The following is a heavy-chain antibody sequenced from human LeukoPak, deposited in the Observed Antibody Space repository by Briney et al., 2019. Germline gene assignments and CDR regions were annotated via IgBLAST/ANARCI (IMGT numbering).Heavy chain of an antibody. CDR3: ATAVAVAAREYFQH. CDR1: GYTFTGYY. D-gene: IGHD6-19*01. V-gene: IGHV1-2*02. Sequence: ASVKVTCKASGYTFTGYYMHWVRQAPGQGLEWMGWVNTNSGGTNYAQKFQGRVTMTRDTSISTAYMDLSRLTSDDTAVYYCATAVAVAAREYFQHWGQGTLVTVSS. J-gene: IGHJ1*01. CDR2: VNTNSGGT.